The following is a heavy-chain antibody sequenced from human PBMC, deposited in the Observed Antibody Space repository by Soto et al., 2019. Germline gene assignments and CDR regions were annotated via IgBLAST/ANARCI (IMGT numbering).Heavy chain of an antibody. CDR2: INAGNGNT. CDR3: ARDDYDFWSGYRSGPYYYMDV. D-gene: IGHD3-3*01. Sequence: GASVKVSCKASGYTFTSYAMHWVRQAPGQRLEWMGWINAGNGNTKYSQKFQGRVTITRDTSASTAYMELSSLRSEDTAVYYCARDDYDFWSGYRSGPYYYMDVWGKGTTVTVSS. CDR1: GYTFTSYA. V-gene: IGHV1-3*01. J-gene: IGHJ6*03.